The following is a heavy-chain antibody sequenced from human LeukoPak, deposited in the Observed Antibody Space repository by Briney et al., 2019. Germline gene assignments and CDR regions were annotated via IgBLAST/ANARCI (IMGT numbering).Heavy chain of an antibody. Sequence: PGGSLTLSCEASGFTSDDYAMHWVRQRPGKGLEWVSRITWNSDSGSIGYADSVKGRFTISRDNAKNSLYLQMKSLRVEDSALYYCAKDTYYYDSSRYVEHDALDIWGQGTMVTVSS. CDR1: GFTSDDYA. V-gene: IGHV3-9*02. D-gene: IGHD3-22*01. J-gene: IGHJ3*02. CDR3: AKDTYYYDSSRYVEHDALDI. CDR2: ITWNSDSGSI.